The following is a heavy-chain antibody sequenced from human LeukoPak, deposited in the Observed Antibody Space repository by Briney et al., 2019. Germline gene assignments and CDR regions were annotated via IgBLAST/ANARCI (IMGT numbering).Heavy chain of an antibody. J-gene: IGHJ4*02. Sequence: GGSLRLSCAASGFTFSSYAMNWVRQAPGKGLEWVSSISESGGTTDYADSVKGRFTISRDNSKNTLYLQMNSLRAEDTAVYSCARVNDYDSGSLYRPIDYWGQGTLVTVSS. CDR3: ARVNDYDSGSLYRPIDY. CDR1: GFTFSSYA. D-gene: IGHD3-10*01. V-gene: IGHV3-23*01. CDR2: ISESGGTT.